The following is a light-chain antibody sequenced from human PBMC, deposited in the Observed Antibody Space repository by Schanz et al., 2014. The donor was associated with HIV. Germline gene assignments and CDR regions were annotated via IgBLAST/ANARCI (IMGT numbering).Light chain of an antibody. J-gene: IGKJ4*01. Sequence: DIQMTQSPSSLSASVGDRVTITCQASQDISNYLNWYQQKPGKAPKLLISAASSLQSGVPPRFSGSGSGTDFTLTISSLQAEDFATYYCQQAHSFPLTFGGGTKVEIK. CDR2: AAS. CDR3: QQAHSFPLT. CDR1: QDISNY. V-gene: IGKV1-12*01.